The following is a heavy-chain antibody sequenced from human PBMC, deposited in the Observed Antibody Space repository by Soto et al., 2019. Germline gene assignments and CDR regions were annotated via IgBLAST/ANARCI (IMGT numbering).Heavy chain of an antibody. CDR1: GGSISSSSYY. J-gene: IGHJ4*02. V-gene: IGHV4-39*01. CDR3: ARHVRGWAQSKYRHFDY. D-gene: IGHD1-26*01. CDR2: IYYSGST. Sequence: QLQLQESGPGLVKPSETLSLTCTVSGGSISSSSYYWGWIRQPPGKGLEWIGSIYYSGSTYYNPSLKSRVTISVDTSKNQFSLKLSSVTAADTAVYYCARHVRGWAQSKYRHFDYWGQGTLVTVSS.